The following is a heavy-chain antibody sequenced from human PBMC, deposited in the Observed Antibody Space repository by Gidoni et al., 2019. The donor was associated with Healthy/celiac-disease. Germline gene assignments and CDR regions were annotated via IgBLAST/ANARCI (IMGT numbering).Heavy chain of an antibody. CDR3: AKLGIAAAGTPLYY. Sequence: EVQLLESGGGLVQPGGSLRLSCAPSGYTFRSYAMSWVRQAPGKGLEWVSAISGSGGSTYYADSVKGRFTISRDNSKNTLYLQMNSLRAEDTAVYYCAKLGIAAAGTPLYYWGQGTLVTVSS. CDR1: GYTFRSYA. CDR2: ISGSGGST. J-gene: IGHJ4*02. V-gene: IGHV3-23*01. D-gene: IGHD6-13*01.